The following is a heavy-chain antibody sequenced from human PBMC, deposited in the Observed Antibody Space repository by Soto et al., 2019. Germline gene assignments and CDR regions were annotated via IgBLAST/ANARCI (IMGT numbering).Heavy chain of an antibody. CDR1: GDPISSGDYY. CDR2: IYYSGTT. J-gene: IGHJ3*02. Sequence: QVQLQESGPGLVKPSQTLSLTCNVSGDPISSGDYYWSWIRQPPGKGLEWIGYIYYSGTTYYNPSRKSRLTMAVDTAKRQFSLKLSSVTTADTAVYFCARAPYRGTNSRGALDMWGQGTMVTVSS. V-gene: IGHV4-30-4*01. CDR3: ARAPYRGTNSRGALDM. D-gene: IGHD2-8*01.